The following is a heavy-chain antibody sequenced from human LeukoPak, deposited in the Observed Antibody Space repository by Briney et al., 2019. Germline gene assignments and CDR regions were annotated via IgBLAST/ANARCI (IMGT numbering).Heavy chain of an antibody. CDR3: ARKSREYSSSTLTHYYYYYYMDV. D-gene: IGHD6-6*01. V-gene: IGHV3-7*01. J-gene: IGHJ6*03. CDR2: IKQDGSEK. Sequence: GGSLRLSCAASGFTFSSYWMSWVRQAPGKGLEWVANIKQDGSEKYYVDSVKGRFTISRDNAKNSLYLQMNSLRAEDTAMYYCARKSREYSSSTLTHYYYYYYMDVWGKGTTVTVSS. CDR1: GFTFSSYW.